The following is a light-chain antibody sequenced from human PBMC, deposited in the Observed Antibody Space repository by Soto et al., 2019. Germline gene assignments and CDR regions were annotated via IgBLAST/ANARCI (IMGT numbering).Light chain of an antibody. CDR2: DVS. V-gene: IGLV2-23*02. J-gene: IGLJ2*01. Sequence: QSVLTQPASVSGSPGQSITISCTGTRSDVGSHNLVSWYQQDPGKAPKLMIYDVSKRPSGVSNRFSGSKSGNTASLTISGLQAEDEADNYCCSYAGSSTVVFGGGTKVTVL. CDR3: CSYAGSSTVV. CDR1: RSDVGSHNL.